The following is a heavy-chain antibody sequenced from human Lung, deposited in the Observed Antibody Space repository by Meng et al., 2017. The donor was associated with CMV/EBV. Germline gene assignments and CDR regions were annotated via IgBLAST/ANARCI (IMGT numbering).Heavy chain of an antibody. J-gene: IGHJ6*02. Sequence: SCAASGLSFSSYWMHWVRQAPGRGLVWVAHINNDGSSTTYADSVKGRFTISRDNAKNTVFLQMHSLGVEDTAVYYCARDSIVVPGRIYYYAMDVWXHGTTVTVSS. D-gene: IGHD6-19*01. CDR1: GLSFSSYW. CDR2: INNDGSST. V-gene: IGHV3-74*01. CDR3: ARDSIVVPGRIYYYAMDV.